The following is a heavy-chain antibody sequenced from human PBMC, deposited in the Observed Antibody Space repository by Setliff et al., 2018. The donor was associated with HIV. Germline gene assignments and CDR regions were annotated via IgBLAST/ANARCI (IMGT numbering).Heavy chain of an antibody. CDR1: GYSISSGFY. D-gene: IGHD2-15*01. CDR2: FHQNGIP. V-gene: IGHV4-38-2*01. J-gene: IGHJ4*02. CDR3: GLAMGGHCSDGRCYCFDL. Sequence: SETLSLTCSVSGYSISSGFYWGWIRQLPGGGLEGIGSFHQNGIPYYSPSLKSRVSISVDVSKNQFSLRLSSVTAADTAVYYCGLAMGGHCSDGRCYCFDLWGQGALVTAPQ.